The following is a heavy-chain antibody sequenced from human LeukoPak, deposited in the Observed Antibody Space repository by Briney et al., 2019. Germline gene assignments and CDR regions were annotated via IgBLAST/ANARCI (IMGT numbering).Heavy chain of an antibody. CDR3: ASLNTAMVKFYFDY. Sequence: GGSLRLSCAASGFTVSSNYMSWVRQAPGKGLEWVSVIYSGGSTYYADSVKGRFTTSRDNSKNTLYLQMNSLRAEDTAVYYCASLNTAMVKFYFDYWGQGTLVTVSS. D-gene: IGHD5-18*01. V-gene: IGHV3-53*01. CDR2: IYSGGST. CDR1: GFTVSSNY. J-gene: IGHJ4*02.